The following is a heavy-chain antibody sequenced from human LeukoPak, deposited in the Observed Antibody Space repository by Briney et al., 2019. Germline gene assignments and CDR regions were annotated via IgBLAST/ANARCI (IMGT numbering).Heavy chain of an antibody. J-gene: IGHJ4*02. Sequence: GGSLRLSCAASGFTFSSYAMSWVRQAPGKGLEWVSAISGSGGSTYYADSVKGRFTISRDNSKNTLYLQMNSLRAEDTAVYYCARGVWFGESWAGYWGQGTLVTVSS. D-gene: IGHD3-10*01. CDR2: ISGSGGST. V-gene: IGHV3-23*01. CDR3: ARGVWFGESWAGY. CDR1: GFTFSSYA.